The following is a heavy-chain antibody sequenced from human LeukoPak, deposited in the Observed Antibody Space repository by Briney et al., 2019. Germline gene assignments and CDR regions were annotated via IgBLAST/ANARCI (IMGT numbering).Heavy chain of an antibody. V-gene: IGHV3-30-3*01. Sequence: GSLRLSCAGSGFTFRRYAMNWVRQAPGKGLEWVAVISYDGSNKYYADSVKGRFTISRDNSKNTLYLQMNSLRAEDTAVYYCARDLSWPTTLDYWGQGTLVTVSS. CDR1: GFTFRRYA. D-gene: IGHD1-14*01. CDR3: ARDLSWPTTLDY. CDR2: ISYDGSNK. J-gene: IGHJ4*02.